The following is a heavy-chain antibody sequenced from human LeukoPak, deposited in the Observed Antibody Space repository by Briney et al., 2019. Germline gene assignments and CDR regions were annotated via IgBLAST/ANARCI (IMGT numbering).Heavy chain of an antibody. CDR2: ISGGGAGT. CDR3: AKMPVSYSSGWSTFDY. V-gene: IGHV3-23*01. Sequence: TGGSLRLSCAASRFTFSSYAMSWVRQAPGKGLEWVSAISGGGAGTYYADSVKGRFTISRDNSKNTLYLQMNSLRAEDTAVYYCAKMPVSYSSGWSTFDYWGQGNLVTVSS. CDR1: RFTFSSYA. D-gene: IGHD6-19*01. J-gene: IGHJ4*02.